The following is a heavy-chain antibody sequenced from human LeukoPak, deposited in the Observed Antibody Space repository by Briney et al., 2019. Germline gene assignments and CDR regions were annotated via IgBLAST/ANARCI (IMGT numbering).Heavy chain of an antibody. CDR1: GFTFSSYD. Sequence: PGGSLRLSCAASGFTFSSYDMNWFRQAPGKGLEWVSCITSGSAVYYADSVKGRFTISRDNAKNSVYLRMNSLRAEDTAVYYCARTLDLYWGQGTLVTVSS. V-gene: IGHV3-48*03. D-gene: IGHD3-3*02. CDR3: ARTLDLY. J-gene: IGHJ4*02. CDR2: ITSGSAV.